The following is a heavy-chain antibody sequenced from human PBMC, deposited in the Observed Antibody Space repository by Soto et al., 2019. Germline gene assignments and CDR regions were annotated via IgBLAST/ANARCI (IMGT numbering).Heavy chain of an antibody. D-gene: IGHD3-10*01. CDR3: ARLRGVIDY. CDR2: IYYSGST. Sequence: SXTLSLTCTVSVGSVSSYYWRWIRQPPGKGLEWIGYIYYSGSTNYNPSLKSRVTISVDTYKNQFSLKLSSVTAADTAVYYCARLRGVIDYWGQGTLVTVSS. CDR1: VGSVSSYY. V-gene: IGHV4-59*02. J-gene: IGHJ4*02.